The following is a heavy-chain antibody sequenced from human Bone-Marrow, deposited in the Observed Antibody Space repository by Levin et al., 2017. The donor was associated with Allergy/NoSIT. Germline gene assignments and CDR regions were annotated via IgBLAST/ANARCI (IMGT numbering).Heavy chain of an antibody. CDR2: IYYSGTT. CDR1: GGSIISSAYY. J-gene: IGHJ6*02. D-gene: IGHD4-11*01. V-gene: IGHV4-39*01. CDR3: ARHDYSKRWDYFYGMDV. Sequence: SQTLSLTCTVSGGSIISSAYYWGWIRQPPGKGLEWIGTIYYSGTTYYNPSLRSRVTISVDTSKNQFSLKLSSVTAADTAVYNCARHDYSKRWDYFYGMDVWGQGTTVTVSS.